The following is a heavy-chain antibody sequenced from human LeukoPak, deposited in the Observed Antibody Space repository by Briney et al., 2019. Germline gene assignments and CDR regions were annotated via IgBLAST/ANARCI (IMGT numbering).Heavy chain of an antibody. V-gene: IGHV4-4*07. CDR2: IYTSGST. D-gene: IGHD2-2*02. CDR1: GGSISSYY. CDR3: ARDGDIVVVPAAIPGMYYYYGMDV. J-gene: IGHJ6*02. Sequence: SETLSLTCTVSGGSISSYYWSWIRQPAGKGLEWIGRIYTSGSTNYNPSLKSRVTMSVDTSKNQFSLKLSSVTAADTAVYYCARDGDIVVVPAAIPGMYYYYGMDVWGQGTTVTVSS.